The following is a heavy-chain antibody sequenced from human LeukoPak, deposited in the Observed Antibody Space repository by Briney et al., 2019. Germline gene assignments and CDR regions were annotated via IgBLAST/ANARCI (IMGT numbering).Heavy chain of an antibody. Sequence: PGGSLRLSCAASGFTFSSYSMNWVRQAPGKGLEWVSYISSSSSTIYYADSVKGRFTISRDNAKNTLFLQMNSLRAEDTAVYYCARERLRWNPPRGDAFDIWGQGTMVTVSS. V-gene: IGHV3-48*04. D-gene: IGHD4-23*01. CDR3: ARERLRWNPPRGDAFDI. CDR1: GFTFSSYS. J-gene: IGHJ3*02. CDR2: ISSSSSTI.